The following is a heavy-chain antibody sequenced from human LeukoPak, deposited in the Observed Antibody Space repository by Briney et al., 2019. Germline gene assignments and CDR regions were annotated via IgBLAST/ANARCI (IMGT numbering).Heavy chain of an antibody. CDR1: GGTFSSYT. V-gene: IGHV1-2*04. Sequence: ASVKVSCKASGGTFSSYTISWVRQAPGQGLEWMGWINPNSGGTNYAQKFQGWVTMTRDTSISTAYMELSRLRYDDTAVYYCARAAPITVTRRAEYFQHWGQGTLVTVSS. CDR3: ARAAPITVTRRAEYFQH. D-gene: IGHD4-17*01. J-gene: IGHJ1*01. CDR2: INPNSGGT.